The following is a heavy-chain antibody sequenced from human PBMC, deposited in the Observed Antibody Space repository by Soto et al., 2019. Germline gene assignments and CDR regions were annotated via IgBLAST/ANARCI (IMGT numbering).Heavy chain of an antibody. D-gene: IGHD2-8*01. Sequence: PGGSLRLSCAASGFTFSSYAMSWVRQAPGKGLEWVSAISGSGGSTYYADSVKGRFTISRDNSKNTLYLQMNSLRAEDTAVYYCARDTNRDSGRDFDYWGQGTLVTVSS. CDR3: ARDTNRDSGRDFDY. CDR2: ISGSGGST. J-gene: IGHJ4*02. CDR1: GFTFSSYA. V-gene: IGHV3-23*01.